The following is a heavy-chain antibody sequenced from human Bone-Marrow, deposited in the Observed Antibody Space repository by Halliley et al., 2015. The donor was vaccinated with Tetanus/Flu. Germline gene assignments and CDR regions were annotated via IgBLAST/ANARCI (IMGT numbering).Heavy chain of an antibody. D-gene: IGHD3-22*01. J-gene: IGHJ6*02. CDR1: GYTFISYD. Sequence: VQLVQSGAEVKKPGASVKVSCKASGYTFISYDINWVRQASGQGLEWMGWMNPNSGNTGYAQKFQGRVTMTRNNSINTVYMELSSLRSGDTAVYYCASRYYYYDSSGLYQNYYGMDVWGQGTTVTVSS. CDR3: ASRYYYYDSSGLYQNYYGMDV. CDR2: MNPNSGNT. V-gene: IGHV1-8*01.